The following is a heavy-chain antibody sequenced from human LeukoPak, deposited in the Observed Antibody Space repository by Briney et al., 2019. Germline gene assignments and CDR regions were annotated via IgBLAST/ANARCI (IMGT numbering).Heavy chain of an antibody. CDR2: VTDSGDA. Sequence: LEWIGEVTDSGDANYSPSLKRRVTMTTDTSKRRFSLKLTSVTAADTAVYYCAKGGLGLWGHGTPVTVSS. CDR3: AKGGLGL. J-gene: IGHJ5*02. V-gene: IGHV4-34*01.